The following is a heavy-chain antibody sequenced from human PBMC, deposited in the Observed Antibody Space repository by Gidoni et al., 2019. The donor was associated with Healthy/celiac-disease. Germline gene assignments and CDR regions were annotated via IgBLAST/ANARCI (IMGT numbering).Heavy chain of an antibody. V-gene: IGHV4-30-4*01. Sequence: QVQLQESGPGLVKPSQTLSLTCNVSGGSISSGDYYWSWIRQPPGKGLEWIGYIYYSGSTYYNPSLKSRVTISVDTSKNQFSLKLSSVTAADTAVYYCASSTVVTPGAFDIWGQGTMVTVSS. CDR3: ASSTVVTPGAFDI. CDR2: IYYSGST. J-gene: IGHJ3*02. CDR1: GGSISSGDYY. D-gene: IGHD2-15*01.